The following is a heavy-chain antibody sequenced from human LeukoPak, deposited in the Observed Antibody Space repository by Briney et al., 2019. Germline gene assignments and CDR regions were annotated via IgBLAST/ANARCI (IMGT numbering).Heavy chain of an antibody. CDR2: INPSGGLT. Sequence: GASVKVSCKASGYTFTDYYFYWVRQAPGQGLEWMGAINPSGGLTRYAQKFQGRVTMTTDTSTTTVYMELTGLKSDATAVYFCTRAFDPWGQGTRVTVSS. V-gene: IGHV1-46*01. J-gene: IGHJ5*02. CDR1: GYTFTDYY. CDR3: TRAFDP.